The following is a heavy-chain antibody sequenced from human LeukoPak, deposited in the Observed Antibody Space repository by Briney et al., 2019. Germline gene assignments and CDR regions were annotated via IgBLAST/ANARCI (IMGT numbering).Heavy chain of an antibody. CDR2: IYSAGGT. CDR3: ASLRSLVVTGRAPFDH. V-gene: IGHV3-66*01. J-gene: IGHJ4*02. D-gene: IGHD2-21*02. CDR1: GFTFSSNY. Sequence: PGGSLGLSCAASGFTFSSNYMSWVRQAPGKGLEWVSIIYSAGGTYYSDSVKGRFTISRVNSKNTVYLQMNSLRTEDTAVYYCASLRSLVVTGRAPFDHWGQGTLVTVSS.